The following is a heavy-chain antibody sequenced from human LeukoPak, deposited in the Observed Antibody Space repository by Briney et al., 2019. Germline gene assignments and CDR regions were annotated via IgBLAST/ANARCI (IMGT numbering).Heavy chain of an antibody. CDR2: ITTGSGTI. D-gene: IGHD2-2*01. J-gene: IGHJ4*02. CDR1: GFTFSSYS. Sequence: GKSLRLSCVASGFTFSSYSMNWVRQAPGKGPEWVSYITTGSGTIYYADSVKGRFTISRDNAKNSLYLQMNSLRDEDTAVYYCARASWLDYWGQGTLVTVSS. V-gene: IGHV3-48*02. CDR3: ARASWLDY.